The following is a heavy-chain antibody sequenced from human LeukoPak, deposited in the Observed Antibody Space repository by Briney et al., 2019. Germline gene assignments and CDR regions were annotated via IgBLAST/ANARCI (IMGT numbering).Heavy chain of an antibody. D-gene: IGHD1-7*01. CDR2: ISYDGSNK. CDR3: ARVGSYYNTGTYAYYFDF. V-gene: IGHV3-30*04. J-gene: IGHJ4*02. CDR1: GFTFSSYT. Sequence: GGSLRLSCAASGFTFSSYTMHWVRQAPGKGLEWVAVISYDGSNKYYADSVKGRFTVSRDNAKNSLFLQMNSLRDEDTAFYYCARVGSYYNTGTYAYYFDFWGLGTLVTVSS.